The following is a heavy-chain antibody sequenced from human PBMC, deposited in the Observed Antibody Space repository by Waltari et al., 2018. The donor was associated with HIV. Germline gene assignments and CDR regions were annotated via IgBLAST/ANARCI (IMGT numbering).Heavy chain of an antibody. V-gene: IGHV3-53*01. CDR2: IYSGDIT. CDR1: GFTVTVSSIY. J-gene: IGHJ4*02. D-gene: IGHD6-19*01. Sequence: EVQLVESGGGLIQPGGSLRLSCAASGFTVTVSSIYMTWVRQAPGKGLEWVPVIYSGDITQYADSVKGRFTISRDKSKNTLDLQMNSLRAEDTAVYYCARGLPGWTLGFDYWGQGTVVTVSS. CDR3: ARGLPGWTLGFDY.